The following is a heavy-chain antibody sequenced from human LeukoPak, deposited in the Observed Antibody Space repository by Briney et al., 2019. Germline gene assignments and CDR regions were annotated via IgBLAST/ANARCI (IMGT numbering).Heavy chain of an antibody. Sequence: ASVKVSCKTSGYTSTSYDINWVRQATGQGLEWMGWMNPNSGNTGYAQKFQGRVTMTRNTSISTAYMELSSLRSEGTAVYYCARGGDILTGDYWGQGTLVTVSS. J-gene: IGHJ4*02. V-gene: IGHV1-8*01. D-gene: IGHD3-9*01. CDR1: GYTSTSYD. CDR3: ARGGDILTGDY. CDR2: MNPNSGNT.